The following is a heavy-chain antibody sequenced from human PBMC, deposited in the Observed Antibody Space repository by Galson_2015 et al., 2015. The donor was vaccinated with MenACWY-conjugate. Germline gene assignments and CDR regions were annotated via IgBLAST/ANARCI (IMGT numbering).Heavy chain of an antibody. Sequence: SLRLSCAASGFASRDFCMHWVRQAPGKGLECVSRICAGGISIMYGDSVRGRFTISRDDAENTLYLQMDSLRADDTAVYFCVRGSSGWRGMDIWGQGTTVTVSS. V-gene: IGHV3-74*03. CDR2: ICAGGISI. CDR1: GFASRDFC. D-gene: IGHD6-19*01. J-gene: IGHJ6*02. CDR3: VRGSSGWRGMDI.